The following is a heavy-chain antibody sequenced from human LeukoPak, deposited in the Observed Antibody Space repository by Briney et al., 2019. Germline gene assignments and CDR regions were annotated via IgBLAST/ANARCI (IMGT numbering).Heavy chain of an antibody. CDR2: VYYSGSA. V-gene: IGHV4-59*01. J-gene: IGHJ4*02. Sequence: SQTLSLTCTVSGGSISGGYWGWIRQPRGKGLEWRGYVYYSGSADYNPSLTSRVTMSLETSKNRFSLNLNSVTAADTAVYFCARYVRTSGTYYLDYWGQGTLVTVSS. CDR3: ARYVRTSGTYYLDY. CDR1: GGSISGGY. D-gene: IGHD1-26*01.